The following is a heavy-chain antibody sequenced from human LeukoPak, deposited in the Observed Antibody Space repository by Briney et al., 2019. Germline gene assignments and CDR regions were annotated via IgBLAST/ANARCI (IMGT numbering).Heavy chain of an antibody. D-gene: IGHD6-19*01. Sequence: GVSLRLSCAASGFTFSTYAMSWARRAPGKGLEWVSSISSSSSYIYYADSVKGRFTISRDNAKNSLYLQMNSLRAEDTAVYYCARASGIAVAGTRAADPSFDYWGQGTLVTVSS. J-gene: IGHJ4*02. CDR3: ARASGIAVAGTRAADPSFDY. CDR2: ISSSSSYI. V-gene: IGHV3-21*01. CDR1: GFTFSTYA.